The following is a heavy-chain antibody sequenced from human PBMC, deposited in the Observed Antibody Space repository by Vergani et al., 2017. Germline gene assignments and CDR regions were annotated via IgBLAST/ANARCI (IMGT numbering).Heavy chain of an antibody. CDR1: GFTSSYYG. D-gene: IGHD1-1*01. J-gene: IGHJ1*01. V-gene: IGHV3-30*03. Sequence: QVHLVESGGGVVQPGRSLSLSCVVSGFTSSYYGMQWVRQAPGKGLEWVAVISYDGTQKYYADSVKGRFTISRDNSKSTLYLQMNSLRTEDTAVYYCATKSCGTPGCQIGYFREWGQGTLVTVSS. CDR3: ATKSCGTPGCQIGYFRE. CDR2: ISYDGTQK.